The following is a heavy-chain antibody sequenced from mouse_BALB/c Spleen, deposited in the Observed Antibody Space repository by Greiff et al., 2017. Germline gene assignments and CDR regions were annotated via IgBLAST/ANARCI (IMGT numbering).Heavy chain of an antibody. Sequence: EVQLQQSGTVLARPGASVKMSCKASGYSFTSYWMHWVKQRPGQGLEWIGAIYPGNSDTSYNQKFKGKAKLTAVTSASTAYMELSSLTNEDSAVYYCTIWPLLRNYAMDYWGQGTSVTVSS. CDR3: TIWPLLRNYAMDY. D-gene: IGHD1-2*01. CDR1: GYSFTSYW. J-gene: IGHJ4*01. V-gene: IGHV1-5*01. CDR2: IYPGNSDT.